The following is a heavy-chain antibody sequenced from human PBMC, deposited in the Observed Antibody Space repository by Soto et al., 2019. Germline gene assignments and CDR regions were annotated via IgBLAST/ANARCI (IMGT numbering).Heavy chain of an antibody. CDR1: GGSISSGGYS. J-gene: IGHJ4*02. CDR2: ISYRGRT. Sequence: SETLSLTCAVSGGSISSGGYSWSWIRQPPGKGLEWIGYISYRGRTYYSPSLKSRVTISIDTSKNQFSLKLSSVTAADTALYYCATGRVLYGSEYWGQGTLVTVSS. V-gene: IGHV4-31*11. CDR3: ATGRVLYGSEY. D-gene: IGHD3-10*01.